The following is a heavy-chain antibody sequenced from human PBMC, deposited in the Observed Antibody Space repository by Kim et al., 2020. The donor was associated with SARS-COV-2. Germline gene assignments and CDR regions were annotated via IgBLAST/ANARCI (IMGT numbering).Heavy chain of an antibody. V-gene: IGHV3-23*01. J-gene: IGHJ4*02. CDR3: ANGGPGSTSPFDY. CDR1: GLTFSSYA. D-gene: IGHD3-10*01. CDR2: ISDSGDNT. Sequence: GGSLRLSCAASGLTFSSYAMSWVLQAPGKGLEWVSVISDSGDNTYYTDSVKGRFTISRDNSKNTVFLQMNSLRAEDTAVYYCANGGPGSTSPFDYWGQGT.